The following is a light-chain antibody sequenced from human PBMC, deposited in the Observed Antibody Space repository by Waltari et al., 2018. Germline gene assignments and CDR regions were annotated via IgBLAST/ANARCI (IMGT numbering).Light chain of an antibody. J-gene: IGKJ3*01. CDR3: QQSYSTPRT. V-gene: IGKV1-39*01. CDR2: AAS. Sequence: EIQMTQSPSPLSASVGERVTNTCRASQSISSYLNWYQQKPGKAPKLLIYAASSLQSGVPSRFSGSGSGTDFTLTISSLQPEDFATYYCQQSYSTPRTFGPGTKVDIK. CDR1: QSISSY.